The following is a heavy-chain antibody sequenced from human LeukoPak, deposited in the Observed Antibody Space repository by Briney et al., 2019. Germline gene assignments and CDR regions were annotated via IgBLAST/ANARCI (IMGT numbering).Heavy chain of an antibody. Sequence: PGGSLRLSCAASGFTFSSYGMHWVRQAPGKGLEWVAFIRYDGSNKYYADSVKGRFTISRDNSKNTLYLQMNSLRAEDTAVYYCARDQVAPNYYGSGSYQDYWGQGTLVTVSS. CDR2: IRYDGSNK. V-gene: IGHV3-30*02. J-gene: IGHJ4*02. D-gene: IGHD3-10*01. CDR3: ARDQVAPNYYGSGSYQDY. CDR1: GFTFSSYG.